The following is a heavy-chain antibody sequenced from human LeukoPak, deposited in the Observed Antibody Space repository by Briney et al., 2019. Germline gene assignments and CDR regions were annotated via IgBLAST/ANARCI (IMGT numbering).Heavy chain of an antibody. J-gene: IGHJ3*02. V-gene: IGHV4-59*08. Sequence: PGTLSLTCTVSGGTITSHYWSWIRQAPGKGLEWIGFIYYSGGTKYNPAPQSRVTISLDTSEKQFSLKVTSVTAADTAVYYCTRLLDNDSSSDPDTFDMGGEGTVVTVS. CDR3: TRLLDNDSSSDPDTFDM. CDR1: GGTITSHY. D-gene: IGHD3-22*01. CDR2: IYYSGGT.